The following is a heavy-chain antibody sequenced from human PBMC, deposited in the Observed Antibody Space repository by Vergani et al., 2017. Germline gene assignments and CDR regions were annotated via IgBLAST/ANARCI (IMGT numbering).Heavy chain of an antibody. D-gene: IGHD3-3*01. J-gene: IGHJ4*02. V-gene: IGHV3-7*03. CDR1: GFTFSSYW. Sequence: EVQLVESGGGSVQPGGSLRLSCAASGFTFSSYWMSWVRQAPGKGLEWVANIKQDGSEKYYVDSVKGRFTISRDNAKNSLYLQMNSLRAEDTAVYYCARDQNYDFWSGYYRNYFDYWGQGTLVTVSS. CDR3: ARDQNYDFWSGYYRNYFDY. CDR2: IKQDGSEK.